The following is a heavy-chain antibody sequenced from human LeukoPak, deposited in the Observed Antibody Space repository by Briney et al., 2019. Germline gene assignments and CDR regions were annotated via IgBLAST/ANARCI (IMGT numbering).Heavy chain of an antibody. CDR1: GGSISSGGYS. V-gene: IGHV4-30-2*01. J-gene: IGHJ4*02. D-gene: IGHD3-10*01. CDR3: ARENPYYGSGSYLPAPL. CDR2: IYHRGST. Sequence: SETLSLTCAVSGGSISSGGYSWSWIRQPPGKGLEWIGYIYHRGSTYYNPSLKSRVTISVDRSKNQFSLKLSSVTAADTAVYYCARENPYYGSGSYLPAPLWGQGTLVTVSS.